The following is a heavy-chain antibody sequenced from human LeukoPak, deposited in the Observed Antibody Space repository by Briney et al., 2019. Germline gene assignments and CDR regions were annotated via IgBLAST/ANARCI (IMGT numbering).Heavy chain of an antibody. D-gene: IGHD3-10*01. J-gene: IGHJ4*02. Sequence: GGSLRLSCAASGFTFSSYEMNWVRKAPGKGLEWVSYISSSGSTIYYADSVKGRFTISRDNAKNSLYLQMNSLRAEDTAVYYCARLLVYNSGGEAFDYWGPGTLVTVSS. CDR2: ISSSGSTI. CDR3: ARLLVYNSGGEAFDY. V-gene: IGHV3-48*03. CDR1: GFTFSSYE.